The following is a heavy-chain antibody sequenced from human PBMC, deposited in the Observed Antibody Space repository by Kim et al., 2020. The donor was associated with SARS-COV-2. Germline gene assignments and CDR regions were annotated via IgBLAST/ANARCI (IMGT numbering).Heavy chain of an antibody. CDR3: ARGLKAGGGVYFDS. CDR1: GFTFSSYW. CDR2: INTDGSST. D-gene: IGHD3-10*01. Sequence: GGSLRLSCAASGFTFSSYWMHWVRQAPGKGLVWVSRINTDGSSTSYADSVKGRFTISRDNAENTLYVQMNSLRAEDTAVYYCARGLKAGGGVYFDSWGQGALVTVSS. J-gene: IGHJ4*02. V-gene: IGHV3-74*01.